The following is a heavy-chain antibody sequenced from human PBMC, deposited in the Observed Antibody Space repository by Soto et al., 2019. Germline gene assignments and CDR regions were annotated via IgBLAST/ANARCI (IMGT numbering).Heavy chain of an antibody. J-gene: IGHJ6*02. Sequence: QVQLVQSGAEVKKPGASVKVSCKASGYTFTSYGISWVRQAPGQGLEWMGWISAYNGNTNYAQKLQGRVNMTTDTSTNTANIELRSLRSDDMAVYYCARDGVDTATGYYYGKDVWGQGTTVTVSS. CDR1: GYTFTSYG. D-gene: IGHD5-18*01. CDR2: ISAYNGNT. V-gene: IGHV1-18*03. CDR3: ARDGVDTATGYYYGKDV.